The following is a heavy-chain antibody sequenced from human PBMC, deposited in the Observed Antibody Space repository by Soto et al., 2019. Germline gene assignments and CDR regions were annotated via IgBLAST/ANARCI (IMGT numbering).Heavy chain of an antibody. CDR3: ARDLSGGSGSYYPLGYYYYGMDV. D-gene: IGHD3-10*01. V-gene: IGHV4-4*02. Sequence: ASETLSLTCAVSGGSISSSNWWSWVRQPPGKGLEWIGEIYHSGSTNYNPSLKSRVTISVDKSKNQFSLKLSSVTAADTAVYYCARDLSGGSGSYYPLGYYYYGMDVWGQGTTVTVSS. CDR2: IYHSGST. CDR1: GGSISSSNW. J-gene: IGHJ6*02.